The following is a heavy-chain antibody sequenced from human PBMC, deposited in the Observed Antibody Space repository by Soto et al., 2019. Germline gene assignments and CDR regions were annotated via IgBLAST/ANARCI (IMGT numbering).Heavy chain of an antibody. CDR1: GFTSSSDI. J-gene: IGHJ6*03. CDR3: ARVVLWVTMVRGAAHPYYMDV. CDR2: IRSSSGYI. D-gene: IGHD3-10*01. Sequence: GGPLRLPCAASGFTSSSDIMNWVRQAPAKGLEWVSSIRSSSGYIYYGAAVKGRFTISRGNAKNSLYLQMNSLRAEDTAVYYCARVVLWVTMVRGAAHPYYMDVWGKGTTVTVSS. V-gene: IGHV3-21*01.